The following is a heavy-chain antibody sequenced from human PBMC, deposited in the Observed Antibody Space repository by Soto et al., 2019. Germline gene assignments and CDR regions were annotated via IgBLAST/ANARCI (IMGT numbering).Heavy chain of an antibody. CDR3: ASNAFDY. D-gene: IGHD2-8*01. J-gene: IGHJ4*02. CDR1: GYIFTNYP. Sequence: QVHFVQSGTEVKKSGASVKVSCKTSGYIFTNYPIHWVRQAPGRGLEWVGWINTGNGTTRYSPRLQGRDSLNTDTSASTVYLDLTSLRFEDTAVYYCASNAFDYWGQGTLVAVSP. CDR2: INTGNGTT. V-gene: IGHV1-3*04.